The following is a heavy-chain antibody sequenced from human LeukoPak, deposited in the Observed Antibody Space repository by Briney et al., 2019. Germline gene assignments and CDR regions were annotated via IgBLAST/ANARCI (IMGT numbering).Heavy chain of an antibody. CDR2: TYYRSKWYN. CDR3: ARDLANTGWYTFDY. CDR1: GDSVSSINGA. J-gene: IGHJ4*02. Sequence: SQTLSLTCDISGDSVSSINGAWNWIRQSPSRGLEWLGRTYYRSKWYNEYAGSMKGRMTITPDTSNNRFSLQLNSVTPDDTAVYYCARDLANTGWYTFDYWGQGTLVTVSS. V-gene: IGHV6-1*01. D-gene: IGHD6-19*01.